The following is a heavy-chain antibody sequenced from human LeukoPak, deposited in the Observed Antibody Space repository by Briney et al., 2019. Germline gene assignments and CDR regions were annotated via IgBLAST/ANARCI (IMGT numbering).Heavy chain of an antibody. D-gene: IGHD3-22*01. Sequence: GGSLRLSCAASGFTFSSYSMNWVRQAPGKGLEWVSSINSSSSYIYYADSVKGRFTISRDNAKNSLYLQMNSLRAEDTAVYYCARDEHSTNYYDSSGYSAEYFQHWGQGTLVTVSS. CDR2: INSSSSYI. V-gene: IGHV3-21*01. CDR1: GFTFSSYS. J-gene: IGHJ1*01. CDR3: ARDEHSTNYYDSSGYSAEYFQH.